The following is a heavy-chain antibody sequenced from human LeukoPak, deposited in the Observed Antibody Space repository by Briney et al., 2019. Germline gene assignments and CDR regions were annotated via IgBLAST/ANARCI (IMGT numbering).Heavy chain of an antibody. V-gene: IGHV4-34*01. D-gene: IGHD6-13*01. Sequence: SETLSLTCAVYGGSFSGYYWSWIRQPPGKGLEWIGEINHSGSTNYNPSLKSRVTISVDTSKNQFSLKLSSVTAADTAVYYCARETGSSWYVDYWGQGTLVTVSS. CDR1: GGSFSGYY. J-gene: IGHJ4*02. CDR2: INHSGST. CDR3: ARETGSSWYVDY.